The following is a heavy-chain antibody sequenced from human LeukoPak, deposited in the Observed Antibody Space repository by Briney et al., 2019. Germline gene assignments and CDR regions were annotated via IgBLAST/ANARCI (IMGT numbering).Heavy chain of an antibody. CDR1: GFTFSDYY. D-gene: IGHD3-10*01. V-gene: IGHV3-7*01. J-gene: IGHJ6*03. Sequence: GGSLRLSCAASGFTFSDYYMSWVRQAPGKGLEWVANIKQDGSEKYYVDSVKGRFTISRDNAKNSLYLQMNSLRAEDTAVYYCARDRDGYMDVWGKGTTVTVSS. CDR2: IKQDGSEK. CDR3: ARDRDGYMDV.